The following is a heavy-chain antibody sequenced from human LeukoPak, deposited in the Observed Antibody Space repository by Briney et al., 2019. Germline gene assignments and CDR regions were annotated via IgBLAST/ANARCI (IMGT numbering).Heavy chain of an antibody. CDR2: MNPNNGNT. CDR1: GYTFTSYD. Sequence: ASVKVSCKASGYTFTSYDINWVRQATGQGLEWMGWMNPNNGNTGYAQKFQGRVTMTRNTSISTAYMELSSLRSEDTAVYYCARVGYYESSGYYEYWGQGTLVTVSS. V-gene: IGHV1-8*01. J-gene: IGHJ4*02. D-gene: IGHD3-22*01. CDR3: ARVGYYESSGYYEY.